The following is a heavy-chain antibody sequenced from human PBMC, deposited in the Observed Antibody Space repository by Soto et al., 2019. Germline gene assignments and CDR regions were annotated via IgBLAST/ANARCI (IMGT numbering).Heavy chain of an antibody. CDR3: ARDDYSSSRFDY. Sequence: PGGSLRLSCAASGFTFSSYAMHWVRQAPGKGLEWVAVISYDGSNKYYADSVKGRFTISRDNSENTLYLQMNSLRAEDTAVYYCARDDYSSSRFDYWGQGTLVTVSS. CDR2: ISYDGSNK. CDR1: GFTFSSYA. V-gene: IGHV3-30-3*01. J-gene: IGHJ4*02. D-gene: IGHD6-6*01.